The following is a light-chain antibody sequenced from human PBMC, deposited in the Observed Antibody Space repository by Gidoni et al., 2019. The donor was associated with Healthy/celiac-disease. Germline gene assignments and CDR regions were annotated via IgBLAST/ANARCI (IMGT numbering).Light chain of an antibody. V-gene: IGKV3-15*01. CDR2: GAS. Sequence: EIVMTQSPATLSVSTGERATLSCRASQSVSSNLAWYHQKPGQAPRLLIYGASTRATGIPARFSGSGSGTEFTLTISSLQSEDFAVYYCQQYNNWPPLFTFGPGTKVDIK. J-gene: IGKJ3*01. CDR1: QSVSSN. CDR3: QQYNNWPPLFT.